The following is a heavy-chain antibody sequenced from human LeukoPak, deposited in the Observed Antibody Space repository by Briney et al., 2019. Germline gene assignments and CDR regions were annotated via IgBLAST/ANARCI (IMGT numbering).Heavy chain of an antibody. D-gene: IGHD1-14*01. J-gene: IGHJ5*02. CDR3: ARRLGGTAGIWLDP. CDR1: GYIFTSNW. Sequence: GESLKISCKGSGYIFTSNWIGWVRQMPGKGLEWMGIIYPGDSDTGYSPSFQGQVTMSVDTSINTAYLQWSSLQASDSAMYYCARRLGGTAGIWLDPWGQGTLVTVAS. V-gene: IGHV5-51*01. CDR2: IYPGDSDT.